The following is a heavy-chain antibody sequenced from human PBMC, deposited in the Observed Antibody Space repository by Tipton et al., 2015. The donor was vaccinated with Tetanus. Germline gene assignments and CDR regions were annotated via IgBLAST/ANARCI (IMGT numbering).Heavy chain of an antibody. Sequence: SLRLSCAASGFIFSSYGIHWVRQAPGKGLEWVAVSWYDGTDTYYADSVKGRFTLSRDNSKNTLYLQMNSLRAEDTAVYYCAREADCSGGSCFSGDFDTWGQGTQVTVSS. J-gene: IGHJ4*02. V-gene: IGHV3-33*01. CDR2: SWYDGTDT. D-gene: IGHD2-15*01. CDR3: AREADCSGGSCFSGDFDT. CDR1: GFIFSSYG.